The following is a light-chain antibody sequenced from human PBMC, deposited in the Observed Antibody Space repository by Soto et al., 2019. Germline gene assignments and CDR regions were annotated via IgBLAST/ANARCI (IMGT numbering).Light chain of an antibody. J-gene: IGLJ3*02. CDR3: QVWDTTSDHWM. Sequence: SYELTQPPSVSVAPRQTATITCGGNNIGSRSVHWYQQKSGQAPVLVVFDDSVRPSGIPERISGYNSGNTATLTISGVEAGGEADYYCQVWDTTSDHWMFGGGTKLTVL. V-gene: IGLV3-21*02. CDR2: DDS. CDR1: NIGSRS.